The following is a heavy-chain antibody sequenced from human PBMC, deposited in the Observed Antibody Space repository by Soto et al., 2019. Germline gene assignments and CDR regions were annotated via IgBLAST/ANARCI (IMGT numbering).Heavy chain of an antibody. CDR1: GFTFSSYS. V-gene: IGHV3-21*06. CDR3: VRGGPGYTRDDVFDS. Sequence: EVQLVESGGGLVKPGGSLRLSCVDSGFTFSSYSMNWVRQAPGKGLEWVSSISAYSSPIFYADSVKGRFTISRDNAKNSLYLQMNRLRAGDTAVYYCVRGGPGYTRDDVFDSWGQGTMVTVSS. D-gene: IGHD2-2*02. J-gene: IGHJ3*02. CDR2: ISAYSSPI.